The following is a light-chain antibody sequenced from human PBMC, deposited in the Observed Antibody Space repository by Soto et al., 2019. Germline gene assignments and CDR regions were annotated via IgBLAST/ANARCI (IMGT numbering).Light chain of an antibody. V-gene: IGLV2-14*01. Sequence: QSALTQPASVSGSPGQSITISCTGTSSDVGGYNYVSWYQQHPGKAPKLMIYEVSNRPSGVSNRFSGSKSGNTASLTISGLQDEDEDDYYCSSYTGSSSFVFGGGTKLTVL. CDR1: SSDVGGYNY. CDR2: EVS. J-gene: IGLJ2*01. CDR3: SSYTGSSSFV.